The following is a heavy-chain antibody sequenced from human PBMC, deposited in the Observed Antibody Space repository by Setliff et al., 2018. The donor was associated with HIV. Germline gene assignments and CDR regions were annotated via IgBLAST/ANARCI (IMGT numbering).Heavy chain of an antibody. D-gene: IGHD6-13*01. CDR3: ASSSWYYYYYYYLDA. CDR1: GDSISSSSYY. V-gene: IGHV4-61*02. J-gene: IGHJ6*03. CDR2: IYTGGST. Sequence: SETLSLTCTVSGDSISSSSYYWSWIQQPAGKGLEWIGRIYTGGSTNYNPSLKSRVTISIDTSKNQFSLRLSSVTAADTAVYFCASSSWYYYYYYYLDAWGKGTTVTVSS.